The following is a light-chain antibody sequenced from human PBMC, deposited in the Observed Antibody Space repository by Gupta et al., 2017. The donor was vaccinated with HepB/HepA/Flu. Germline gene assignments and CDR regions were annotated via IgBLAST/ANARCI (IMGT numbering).Light chain of an antibody. V-gene: IGLV2-14*03. CDR2: DVS. CDR3: SSYTSSSTLVV. J-gene: IGLJ2*01. Sequence: QSALTQRPSGSGSPGQWSTIACTGTGSDVGGYNYVSWYQQHPGKAPKLMIYDVSNRPSGVSNRFSGSKSGNTASLTISGLQAEDEAAYYCSSYTSSSTLVVFGGGTKLTVL. CDR1: GSDVGGYNY.